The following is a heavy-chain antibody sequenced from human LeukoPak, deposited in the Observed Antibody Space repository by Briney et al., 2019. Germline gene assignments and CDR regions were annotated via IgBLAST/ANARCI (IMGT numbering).Heavy chain of an antibody. V-gene: IGHV3-7*01. CDR2: IRKDGGDI. CDR1: GLSVGSYW. J-gene: IGHJ4*02. CDR3: ARDAFGDFSY. D-gene: IGHD3-10*01. Sequence: GRSLRLSCVASGLSVGSYWMDWVRQAPGKGLEWVANIRKDGGDIHYVDSVKGRFTISRDNAKTSVYLQMHSLRAEDTAMYYCARDAFGDFSYWGQGILVTVSS.